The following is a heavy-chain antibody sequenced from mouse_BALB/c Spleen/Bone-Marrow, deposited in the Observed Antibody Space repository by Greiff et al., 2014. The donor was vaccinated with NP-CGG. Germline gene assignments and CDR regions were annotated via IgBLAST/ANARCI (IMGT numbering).Heavy chain of an antibody. CDR3: ARVNYYDYDYFDY. CDR2: INPYNDGT. CDR1: GYTFTSYV. V-gene: IGHV1-14*01. D-gene: IGHD2-4*01. Sequence: VQLQQPGPELVKPGASVKMSCKASGYTFTSYVMHWVKQKPGQGLEWIGYINPYNDGTTYNEKFKGKATLTADKSSSTAYMELISLTSEDHAVYYCARVNYYDYDYFDYWGQGTPLTVSS. J-gene: IGHJ2*01.